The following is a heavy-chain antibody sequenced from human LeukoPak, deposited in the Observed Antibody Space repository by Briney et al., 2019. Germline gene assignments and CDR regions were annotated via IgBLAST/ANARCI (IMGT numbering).Heavy chain of an antibody. CDR2: ISEGVGNT. V-gene: IGHV3-23*01. D-gene: IGHD4-17*01. Sequence: PGGSLRLSCAASGFTFTNYAMTWVRQAPGKGLEWVSGISEGVGNTYYADSVKGRFTISRDHSKNTLYLQMNSLGAEDTALYYCAKREKGTTGRFFDYWGQGTLVTVSS. CDR3: AKREKGTTGRFFDY. CDR1: GFTFTNYA. J-gene: IGHJ4*02.